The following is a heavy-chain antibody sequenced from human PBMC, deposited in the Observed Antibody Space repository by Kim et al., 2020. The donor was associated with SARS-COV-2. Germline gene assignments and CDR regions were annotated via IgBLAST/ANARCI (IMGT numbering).Heavy chain of an antibody. CDR3: VRGRRITIFGVVIPINDAFDI. CDR2: ISSNGGST. V-gene: IGHV3-64D*06. Sequence: GGSLRLSCSASGFTFSSYAMHWVRQAPGKGLEYVSAISSNGGSTYYADSVKGRFTISRDNSKNTLYLQMSSLRAEDTAVYYCVRGRRITIFGVVIPINDAFDIWGQGTMVTVSS. J-gene: IGHJ3*02. D-gene: IGHD3-3*01. CDR1: GFTFSSYA.